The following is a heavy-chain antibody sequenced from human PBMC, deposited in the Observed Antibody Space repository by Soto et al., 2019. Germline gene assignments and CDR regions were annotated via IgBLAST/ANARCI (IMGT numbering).Heavy chain of an antibody. J-gene: IGHJ6*02. CDR1: GGSISSGGYY. D-gene: IGHD3-3*01. CDR3: ARDPTHTLQTIFGVVIIRSGMDV. CDR2: IYYSGST. V-gene: IGHV4-31*03. Sequence: PSETLSLTCTVSGGSISSGGYYWSWIRQHPGKGLEWVGYIYYSGSTYYNPSLKSRVTISVDTSKNQFSLKLSSVTAADTAVYYCARDPTHTLQTIFGVVIIRSGMDVWGQGTTVTVSS.